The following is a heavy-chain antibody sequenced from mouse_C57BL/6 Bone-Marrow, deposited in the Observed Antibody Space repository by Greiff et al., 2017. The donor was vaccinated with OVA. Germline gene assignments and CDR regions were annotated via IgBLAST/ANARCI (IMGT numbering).Heavy chain of an antibody. CDR1: GFTFSDFY. CDR2: SRNKANDYTT. J-gene: IGHJ1*03. V-gene: IGHV7-1*01. CDR3: ARDDYYWYFDV. Sequence: EVQLVESGGGLVQSGRSLRLSCATSGFTFSDFYMEWVRHAPGKGLEWIAASRNKANDYTTEYSASVKGRFIVSRDTSQSILYLQMNALRAEDTAIYYCARDDYYWYFDVWGTGTTVTVSS.